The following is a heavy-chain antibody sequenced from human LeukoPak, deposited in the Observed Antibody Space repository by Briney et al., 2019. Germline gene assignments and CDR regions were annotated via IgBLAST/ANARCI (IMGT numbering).Heavy chain of an antibody. D-gene: IGHD1-26*01. Sequence: QSGGSLRLSCAASGFTFTTYWMSWIRQLPGKGLEWVANTNQDGTEKYYVDSVKGRFTISRDNAKNSLYLQMNSLRAEDMALYYCAKDIAVAGATFSGSAAFDIWGQGTMVTVSS. V-gene: IGHV3-7*03. CDR2: TNQDGTEK. CDR1: GFTFTTYW. CDR3: AKDIAVAGATFSGSAAFDI. J-gene: IGHJ3*02.